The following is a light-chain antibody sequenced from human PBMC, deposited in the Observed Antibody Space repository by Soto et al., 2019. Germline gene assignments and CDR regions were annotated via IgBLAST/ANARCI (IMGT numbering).Light chain of an antibody. J-gene: IGKJ1*01. CDR3: QHYNSWPPRGT. Sequence: EIVMTQSPATLSVSPGERATLSCRASHIVSSNLAWYQQIPGQAPRLLIYGASTRATGIPARFSGSGSGTDFTLTISSLQSEDFAVYYCQHYNSWPPRGTFGQGTQVEIK. CDR2: GAS. V-gene: IGKV3-15*01. CDR1: HIVSSN.